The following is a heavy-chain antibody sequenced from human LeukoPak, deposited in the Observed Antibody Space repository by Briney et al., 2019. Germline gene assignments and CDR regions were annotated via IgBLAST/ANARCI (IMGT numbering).Heavy chain of an antibody. V-gene: IGHV3-21*01. CDR3: AGRTFGEGTLDP. CDR2: ISSSSSYI. Sequence: GGSLRLSCAASGFTFDDYGMTWVRQAPGKGLEWVSSISSSSSYIYYADSVKGRFTISRDNAKNSLYLQMNSLRAEDTAVYYCAGRTFGEGTLDPWGQGTLVTVSS. CDR1: GFTFDDYG. D-gene: IGHD2-8*01. J-gene: IGHJ5*02.